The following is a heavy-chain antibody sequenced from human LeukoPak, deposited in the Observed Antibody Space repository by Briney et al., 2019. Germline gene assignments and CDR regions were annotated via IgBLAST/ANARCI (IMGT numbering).Heavy chain of an antibody. CDR1: GGSISSSSYY. V-gene: IGHV4-39*07. CDR2: IYYSGST. D-gene: IGHD5-12*01. CDR3: ARRGYSGYDEPFFDY. J-gene: IGHJ4*02. Sequence: SETLSLTCTVSGGSISSSSYYWGWIRQPPGKGLEWIGSIYYSGSTYYNPSLKSRVTISVDTSKNQFSLKLSSVTAADTAVYYCARRGYSGYDEPFFDYWGQGTLVTVSS.